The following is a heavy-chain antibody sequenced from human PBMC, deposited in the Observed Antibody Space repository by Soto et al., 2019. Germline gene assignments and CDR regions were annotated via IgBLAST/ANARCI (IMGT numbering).Heavy chain of an antibody. CDR1: GFTFSSYA. J-gene: IGHJ4*02. V-gene: IGHV3-23*01. CDR3: AKPPLRIAVAGSDY. D-gene: IGHD6-19*01. Sequence: EVQLLESGGGLVQPGGSLRLSCAASGFTFSSYAMSWVRQSPGNGLEWVSGISGSGGSTYYADSVKGRFTISRDNSKNTLYLQMNSLRAEDTAVYYCAKPPLRIAVAGSDYWGQGTLVTVSS. CDR2: ISGSGGST.